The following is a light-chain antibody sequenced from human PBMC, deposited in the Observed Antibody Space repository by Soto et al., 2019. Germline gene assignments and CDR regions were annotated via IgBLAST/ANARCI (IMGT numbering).Light chain of an antibody. V-gene: IGLV4-69*01. CDR3: QTWGTGIQV. J-gene: IGLJ2*01. Sequence: QSVLTQSPSASASPGASVKLTCTLSSGHSNYAIAWHQRQPEQGPRYLMKLNSDGSHSKGDGIPDRFSGSSSGTERYLTISSLQSEDEADYYCQTWGTGIQVFGGGTKLTVL. CDR1: SGHSNYA. CDR2: LNSDGSH.